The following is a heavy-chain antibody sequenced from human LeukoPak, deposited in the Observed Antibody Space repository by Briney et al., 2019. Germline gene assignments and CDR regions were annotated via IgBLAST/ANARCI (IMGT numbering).Heavy chain of an antibody. CDR1: GYTFTSYG. CDR2: ISAYNGNT. CDR3: ARRQLVLRWFDP. V-gene: IGHV1-18*04. J-gene: IGHJ5*02. D-gene: IGHD6-13*01. Sequence: ASVKVSCKASGYTFTSYGISWVRQPPGQGLEWMGWISAYNGNTNYAQKLQGRVTMTTDTSTSTAYMELRSLRSDDTAVYYCARRQLVLRWFDPWGQGTLVTVSS.